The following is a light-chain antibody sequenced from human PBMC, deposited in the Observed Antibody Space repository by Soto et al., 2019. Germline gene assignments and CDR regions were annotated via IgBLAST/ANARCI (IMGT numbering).Light chain of an antibody. J-gene: IGKJ1*01. CDR2: DDS. V-gene: IGKV1-5*01. CDR3: QQYNSYSRT. CDR1: QSISSW. Sequence: DIPMTQSPSTLSASVGDRVTITCRASQSISSWLAWYQQKPGKAPNLLIYDDSSLESGVPSRFSGSGSGTEFAITISSLQTDDFATYYFQQYNSYSRTFGQGTKVEIK.